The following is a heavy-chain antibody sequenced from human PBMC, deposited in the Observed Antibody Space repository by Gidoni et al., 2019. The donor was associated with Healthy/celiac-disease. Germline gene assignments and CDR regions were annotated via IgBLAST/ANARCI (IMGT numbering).Heavy chain of an antibody. Sequence: EVQLVESGGGLVQPGGSLRLSCAASGFTFSSYEMNWVRQAPGKGLEWVSYISSSGSTIYYADSVKGRFTISRDNAKNSLYLQMNSLRAEDTAVYYCARDGQLWLRLYYYYYGMDVWGQGTTVTVSS. CDR3: ARDGQLWLRLYYYYYGMDV. D-gene: IGHD5-18*01. CDR1: GFTFSSYE. V-gene: IGHV3-48*03. J-gene: IGHJ6*02. CDR2: ISSSGSTI.